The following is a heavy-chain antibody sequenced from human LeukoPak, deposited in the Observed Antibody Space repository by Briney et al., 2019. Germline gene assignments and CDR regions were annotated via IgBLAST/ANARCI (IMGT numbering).Heavy chain of an antibody. CDR1: GGTFSSYA. CDR3: ARDYQYYYDSSGYFIFDY. D-gene: IGHD3-22*01. Sequence: GASVKVSCKASGGTFSSYAISWVRQAPGQGLEWMGGIIPIFGTANYAQKFQGRVTITADESTSTAYMELSSLRSDDTAVYYCARDYQYYYDSSGYFIFDYWGQGTLVTVSS. CDR2: IIPIFGTA. J-gene: IGHJ4*02. V-gene: IGHV1-69*13.